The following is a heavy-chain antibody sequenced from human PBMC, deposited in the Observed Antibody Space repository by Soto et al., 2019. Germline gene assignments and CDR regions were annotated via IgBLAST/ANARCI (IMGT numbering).Heavy chain of an antibody. CDR3: AAGGHTPHPELHYYYGMDV. CDR2: IVVGSGNT. D-gene: IGHD1-26*01. J-gene: IGHJ6*02. V-gene: IGHV1-58*01. CDR1: GFTFTSSA. Sequence: SVKVSCKASGFTFTSSAVQWVRQARGQRXEWIGWIVVGSGNTNYAQKFQERVTITRDMSTSTAYMELSSLRSEDTAVYCCAAGGHTPHPELHYYYGMDVWGQGTTVTVSS.